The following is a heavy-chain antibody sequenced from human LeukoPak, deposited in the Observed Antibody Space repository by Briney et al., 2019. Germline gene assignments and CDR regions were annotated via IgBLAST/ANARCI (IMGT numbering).Heavy chain of an antibody. V-gene: IGHV1-69*13. J-gene: IGHJ4*02. CDR1: GGTFSSYA. D-gene: IGHD3-10*01. CDR3: ARGGIGYYGSGVDY. Sequence: SVKVSCKASGGTFSSYAISWVRQAPGQGPEWMGGIIPIFGTANYAQKFQGRVTITADESTSTAHMELSRLRSEDTAVYYCARGGIGYYGSGVDYGGQGTLVTVSS. CDR2: IIPIFGTA.